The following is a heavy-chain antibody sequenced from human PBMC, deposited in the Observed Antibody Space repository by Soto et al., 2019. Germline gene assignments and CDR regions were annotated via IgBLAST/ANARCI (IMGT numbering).Heavy chain of an antibody. CDR1: GGSISSGGYY. CDR3: ARDSSVPHAFVI. V-gene: IGHV4-31*03. CDR2: IYYSGST. D-gene: IGHD2-2*01. J-gene: IGHJ3*02. Sequence: SETLSLTCTVSGGSISSGGYYWSWIRQHPGKGLEWIGYIYYSGSTYYNPSLKSRVTISVDTSKNQFSLKLSSVTAADTAVYYCARDSSVPHAFVIWGQGTMVTVSS.